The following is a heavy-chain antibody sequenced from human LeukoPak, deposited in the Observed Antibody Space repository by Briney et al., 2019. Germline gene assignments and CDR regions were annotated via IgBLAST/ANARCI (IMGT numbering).Heavy chain of an antibody. V-gene: IGHV3-23*01. CDR2: ISGRGGST. J-gene: IGHJ4*02. CDR1: GFTFSSYA. D-gene: IGHD3-22*01. CDR3: ARGEDYYDSSGYKTADY. Sequence: PGGSLRLSCAASGFTFSSYAMSWVRQAPGKGLEWVSAISGRGGSTYYADSVKGRFTISRDNSKNTLYLQMNSLRAEDTAVYYCARGEDYYDSSGYKTADYWGQGTLVTVSS.